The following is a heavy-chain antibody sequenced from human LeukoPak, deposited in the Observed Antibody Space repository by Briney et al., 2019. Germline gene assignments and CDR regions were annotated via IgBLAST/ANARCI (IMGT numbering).Heavy chain of an antibody. CDR3: ARLLGFVTTFDY. V-gene: IGHV3-7*01. Sequence: GGSLRLSCGTSGFSFSNSYMSWVRQGPGQGLEWVAAIWPDGSEKKYMDSLRDRFTISRDNARDLLFLQMNSLSVEDTAVYFCARLLGFVTTFDYWGQGALVTVSS. CDR2: IWPDGSEK. D-gene: IGHD4-17*01. CDR1: GFSFSNSY. J-gene: IGHJ4*02.